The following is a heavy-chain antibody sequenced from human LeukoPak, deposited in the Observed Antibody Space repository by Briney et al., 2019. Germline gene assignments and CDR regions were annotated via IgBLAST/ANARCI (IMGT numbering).Heavy chain of an antibody. CDR1: GGSISSYY. Sequence: PSETLSLTCTVSGGSISSYYWSWVRQPAGKGLKWIGRIYTSGTSNYNPSFKSRVTMSVDTSKNQFSLKLSSVTAADTAVYYCARGDFWSGFYNYWGQGTLVTVSS. CDR3: ARGDFWSGFYNY. CDR2: IYTSGTS. V-gene: IGHV4-4*07. J-gene: IGHJ4*02. D-gene: IGHD3-3*01.